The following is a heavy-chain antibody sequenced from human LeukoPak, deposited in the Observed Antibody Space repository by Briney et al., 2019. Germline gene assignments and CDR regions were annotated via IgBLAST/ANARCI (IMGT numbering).Heavy chain of an antibody. Sequence: GSLRLSCAASGFTFSGYGMSWVRQAPGKGLEWVSVISGSRGSINYADSVKGRFTISRDNSKNTLYLQMNSLRAEDTAVYYCAKVLIFSRGGVVDEYFQHWGQGTLVSVSS. CDR1: GFTFSGYG. V-gene: IGHV3-23*01. CDR2: ISGSRGSI. CDR3: AKVLIFSRGGVVDEYFQH. D-gene: IGHD3-16*01. J-gene: IGHJ1*01.